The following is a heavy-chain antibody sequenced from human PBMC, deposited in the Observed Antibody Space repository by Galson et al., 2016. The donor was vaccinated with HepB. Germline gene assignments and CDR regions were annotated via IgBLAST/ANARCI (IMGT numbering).Heavy chain of an antibody. CDR3: ARELGTSSSFGLDV. CDR1: GGSFSGYF. Sequence: SETLSLTCAVYGGSFSGYFWTWIRQPPGKGLEWIGEIKHSGSTNYNLSLKSRVTISIDTSKNHFSLRLTSVTAADTAQYYCARELGTSSSFGLDVWGQGTTVSVSS. CDR2: IKHSGST. V-gene: IGHV4-34*01. D-gene: IGHD2-2*01. J-gene: IGHJ6*02.